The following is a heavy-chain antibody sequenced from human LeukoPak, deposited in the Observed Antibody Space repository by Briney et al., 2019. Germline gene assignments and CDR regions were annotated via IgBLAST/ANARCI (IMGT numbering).Heavy chain of an antibody. J-gene: IGHJ5*02. CDR1: GYTFTSYA. V-gene: IGHV7-4-1*02. CDR2: INTNTGNP. CDR3: ARDMEATAVPPSYHNWFDP. D-gene: IGHD1-26*01. Sequence: ASVKVSCKASGYTFTSYAMNWVRQAPGQGLEWMGWINTNTGNPTYAQGFTGRFVFSLDTSVSTAYLQISSLKAEDTAVYYCARDMEATAVPPSYHNWFDPWGQGTLVTVSS.